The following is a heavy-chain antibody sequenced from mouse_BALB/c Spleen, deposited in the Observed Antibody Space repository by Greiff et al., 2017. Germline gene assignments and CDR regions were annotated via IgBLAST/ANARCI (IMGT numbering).Heavy chain of an antibody. J-gene: IGHJ3*01. Sequence: EVKLVESGGGLVQPGGSRKLSCAASGFTFSSFGMHWVRQAPEKGLEWVAYISSGSSTIYYADTVKGRFTISRDNPKNTLFLQMTSLRSEDTAMYDCARGRHDGGFAYWGQGTLVTVSA. CDR1: GFTFSSFG. CDR3: ARGRHDGGFAY. CDR2: ISSGSSTI. V-gene: IGHV5-17*02. D-gene: IGHD2-14*01.